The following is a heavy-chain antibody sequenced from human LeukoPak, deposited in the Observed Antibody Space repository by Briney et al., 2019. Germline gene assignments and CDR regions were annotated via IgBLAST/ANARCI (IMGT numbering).Heavy chain of an antibody. D-gene: IGHD2-15*01. Sequence: PGGSLRLSCAASGFTFSSYSMNWVRQAPGKGLEWVSSISSSSSYIYYADSVKGRFTISRDNAKNSLYLQMNSLRAEDTAVYYCARVGHIVVVVAEFDYWGQGTLVTVSS. CDR2: ISSSSSYI. V-gene: IGHV3-21*01. CDR3: ARVGHIVVVVAEFDY. CDR1: GFTFSSYS. J-gene: IGHJ4*02.